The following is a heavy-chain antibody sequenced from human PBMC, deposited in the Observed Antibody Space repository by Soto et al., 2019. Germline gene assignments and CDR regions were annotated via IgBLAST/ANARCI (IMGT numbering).Heavy chain of an antibody. CDR3: AKDRSGSYLDY. Sequence: QVQLVESGGGVVQPGRSLRLSGAASGFTFSSYGMHWVREAPGKGLEWVAVISYDGSNKYYADSVKGRFTISRDNSKNTLYLQMNSLRAEDTAVYYCAKDRSGSYLDYWGQGTLVTVSS. CDR2: ISYDGSNK. V-gene: IGHV3-30*18. CDR1: GFTFSSYG. J-gene: IGHJ4*02. D-gene: IGHD1-26*01.